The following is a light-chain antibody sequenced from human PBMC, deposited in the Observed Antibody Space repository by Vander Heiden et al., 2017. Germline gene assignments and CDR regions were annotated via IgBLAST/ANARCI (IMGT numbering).Light chain of an antibody. Sequence: DIQMTQSPSTLSASVGDRVSITCRASQSISSWLAWYQQKPGKAPKLLIYDASRLESGVPSRFSGSGSGTEFTLTISSLQPDDFATYYCQQDNSRRTFGQGTKVDIK. V-gene: IGKV1-5*01. CDR2: DAS. CDR3: QQDNSRRT. J-gene: IGKJ1*01. CDR1: QSISSW.